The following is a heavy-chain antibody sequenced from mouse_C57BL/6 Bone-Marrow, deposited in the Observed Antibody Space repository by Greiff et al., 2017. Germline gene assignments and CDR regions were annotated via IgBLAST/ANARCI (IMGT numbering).Heavy chain of an antibody. CDR3: ANDGYSYYAMDY. CDR2: IYPGDGDT. Sequence: VQLQQSGPELVKPGASVKISCKASGYAFSSSWMNWVKQRPGKGLEWIGRIYPGDGDTNYNGKFKGKATLTADKSSSTAYMQLSSLTSEDSAVYFCANDGYSYYAMDYWGQGTSVTVSS. V-gene: IGHV1-82*01. CDR1: GYAFSSSW. D-gene: IGHD2-3*01. J-gene: IGHJ4*01.